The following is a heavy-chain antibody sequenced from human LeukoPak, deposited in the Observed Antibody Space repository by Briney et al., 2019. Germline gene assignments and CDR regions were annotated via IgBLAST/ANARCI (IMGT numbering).Heavy chain of an antibody. J-gene: IGHJ4*02. CDR1: GGSISSYY. CDR2: IYYSGSI. Sequence: SETLSLTCTVSGGSISSYYWSWIRQPPGKGLEWIGYIYYSGSINYNPSLKSRVTISVDTSKNQFSLKLSSVTAADTAVYYCARSSGIVVVPAAYYDYWGQGTLVTVSS. D-gene: IGHD2-2*01. V-gene: IGHV4-59*01. CDR3: ARSSGIVVVPAAYYDY.